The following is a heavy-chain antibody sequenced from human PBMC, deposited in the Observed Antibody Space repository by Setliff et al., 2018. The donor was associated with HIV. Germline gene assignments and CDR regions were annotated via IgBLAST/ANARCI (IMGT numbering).Heavy chain of an antibody. D-gene: IGHD3-16*01. J-gene: IGHJ4*02. V-gene: IGHV3-23*01. Sequence: GESLKISCVASGITFSSYAMSWVRQAPGKGLEWVSAISGTGGTTNYADSVKGRFTISRDNPKNTLYLQMNSLRAEDTAVYYCANGADYFDYWGQGTLVTVSS. CDR3: ANGADYFDY. CDR2: ISGTGGTT. CDR1: GITFSSYA.